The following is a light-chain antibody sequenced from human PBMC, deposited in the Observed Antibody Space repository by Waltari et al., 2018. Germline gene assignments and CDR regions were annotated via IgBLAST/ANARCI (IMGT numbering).Light chain of an antibody. CDR2: DVS. V-gene: IGLV2-14*01. CDR3: NSYAGSSSWV. J-gene: IGLJ3*02. CDR1: SSEDGLYND. Sequence: QSALTQPASVSGSPGQSITISCTGTSSEDGLYNDVSWYQQHPGKAPKLMVYDVSERPSGVSNRFSGSKSGNTASLTISGLQAEDEADYYCNSYAGSSSWVFGGGTKLTVL.